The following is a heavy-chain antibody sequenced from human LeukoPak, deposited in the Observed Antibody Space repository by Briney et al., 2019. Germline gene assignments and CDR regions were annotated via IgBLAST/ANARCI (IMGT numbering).Heavy chain of an antibody. CDR1: GFTFNSYW. V-gene: IGHV3-7*03. CDR2: IKQDGSEM. J-gene: IGHJ4*02. Sequence: GGSLRLSCAASGFTFNSYWMSWVRQAPGKGPEWVANIKQDGSEMYYVDSVKGRFTISRDNARNSLYLQMNSLRAEDTAVYYCANDLWWFGELSSLDSWGQGTLVTVSS. CDR3: ANDLWWFGELSSLDS. D-gene: IGHD3-10*01.